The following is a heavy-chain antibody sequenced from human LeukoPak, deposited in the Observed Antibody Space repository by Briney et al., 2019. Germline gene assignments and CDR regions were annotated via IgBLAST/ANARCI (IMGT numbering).Heavy chain of an antibody. J-gene: IGHJ4*02. CDR3: ATPSRQVRGVYFDY. CDR1: GGSFSGYY. CDR2: INHSGST. D-gene: IGHD3-10*01. Sequence: SETLSLTCAVYGGSFSGYYWSWIRQPPGKGLEWIGEINHSGSTNYNPSLKSRVTISVDTSNNQFSLKLSSVTAADTAVYYCATPSRQVRGVYFDYWGQGTLVTVSS. V-gene: IGHV4-34*01.